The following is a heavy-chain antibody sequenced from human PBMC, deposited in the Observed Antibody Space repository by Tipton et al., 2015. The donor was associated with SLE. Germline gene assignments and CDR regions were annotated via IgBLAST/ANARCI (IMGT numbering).Heavy chain of an antibody. CDR1: GDSISTYY. CDR2: IHYSGTT. D-gene: IGHD2-15*01. V-gene: IGHV4-59*01. CDR3: ARGTLRTTFALRCRGGSCSSWYFDL. Sequence: TLSLTCTVSGDSISTYYWSWFRQPPGRGLEWVGCIHYSGTTKYNSSLQSRVTISEDTSKNQFSLKLASVTAADTAAYYCARGTLRTTFALRCRGGSCSSWYFDLWGRGSLVTVSS. J-gene: IGHJ2*01.